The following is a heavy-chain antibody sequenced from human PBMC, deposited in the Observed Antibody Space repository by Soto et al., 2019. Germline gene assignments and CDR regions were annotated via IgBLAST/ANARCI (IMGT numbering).Heavy chain of an antibody. CDR1: GFTFSNAW. D-gene: IGHD2-2*02. V-gene: IGHV3-15*01. J-gene: IGHJ4*02. CDR3: TSLPEPSTAIVDY. Sequence: PGGSLRLSCAASGFTFSNAWMSWVRQAPGKGLEWVGRIKSKTDGGTTDYAAPVKGRFTISRDDSKNTLYLQMNSLKTEDTAVYYCTSLPEPSTAIVDYWGQGTLVTVSS. CDR2: IKSKTDGGTT.